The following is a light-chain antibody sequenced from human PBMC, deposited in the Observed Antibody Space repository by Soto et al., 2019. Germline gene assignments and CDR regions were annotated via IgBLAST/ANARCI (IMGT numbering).Light chain of an antibody. J-gene: IGKJ1*01. CDR2: KAS. CDR3: QQYKSYWT. CDR1: QSISSW. V-gene: IGKV1-5*03. Sequence: DIRMTQSPSTLSASVGDRVTITCRASQSISSWLAWYQQKPGKAPNLLIYKASSLENGVQSRFSGSGSGTELTLTIRSLQPDDFATYYCQQYKSYWTFGQGTKVDI.